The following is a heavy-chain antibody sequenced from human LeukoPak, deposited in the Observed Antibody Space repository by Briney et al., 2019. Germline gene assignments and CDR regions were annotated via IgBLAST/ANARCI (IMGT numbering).Heavy chain of an antibody. CDR2: IYYFGST. Sequence: SETLSLTCSVSGGSISGYYWSWIRQPPGKGLEGIGYIYYFGSTNYNPSLKSRVTISVDTSKKQFSLKLSSVTAADTAVYYWAREFGYNSGLFLDYWGQGTLVTVSS. CDR3: AREFGYNSGLFLDY. D-gene: IGHD3-22*01. J-gene: IGHJ4*02. CDR1: GGSISGYY. V-gene: IGHV4-59*01.